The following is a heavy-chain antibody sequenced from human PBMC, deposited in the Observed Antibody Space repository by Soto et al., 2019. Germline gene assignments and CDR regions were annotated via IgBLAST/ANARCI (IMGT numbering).Heavy chain of an antibody. J-gene: IGHJ4*03. Sequence: SQTLSLTCAISGDSVSSKSVAWNWIRQSPSRGLEWLGRTYYRSKWYNDYAVSVKSRITINPDTSKNQFSLQLNSVTPEDTAVYYCAGGFIAVVGWHYFEYWGHGPLVTVSS. CDR2: TYYRSKWYN. CDR3: AGGFIAVVGWHYFEY. CDR1: GDSVSSKSVA. V-gene: IGHV6-1*01. D-gene: IGHD6-19*01.